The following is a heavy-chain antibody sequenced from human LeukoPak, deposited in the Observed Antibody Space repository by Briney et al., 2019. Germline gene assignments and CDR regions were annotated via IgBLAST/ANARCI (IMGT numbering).Heavy chain of an antibody. CDR1: GYSFTAHY. D-gene: IGHD5-12*01. CDR3: ARVGYSGYDYDY. CDR2: ISPKSGDT. J-gene: IGHJ4*02. V-gene: IGHV1-2*04. Sequence: GASVKVSCKASGYSFTAHYLHWMRQAPGQGLEWMGWISPKSGDTNYAQKFQDWVTMTRDTSTSTAYMELSRLKADDTAVYYCARVGYSGYDYDYWGQGTLVTASS.